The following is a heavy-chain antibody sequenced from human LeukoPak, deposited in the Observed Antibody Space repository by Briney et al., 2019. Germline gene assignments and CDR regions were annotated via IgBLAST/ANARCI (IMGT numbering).Heavy chain of an antibody. J-gene: IGHJ2*01. Sequence: SETLSLTCTVTGGSISSYYWSWIRQPPGKGLEYIGYIYYSGNTNSNPSLNSRVTISVDTSKNQFSLKLSSVTAADTAVYYCARRGSGASLEYYFDLWGRGTLVTVSS. D-gene: IGHD1-14*01. CDR2: IYYSGNT. CDR3: ARRGSGASLEYYFDL. V-gene: IGHV4-59*08. CDR1: GGSISSYY.